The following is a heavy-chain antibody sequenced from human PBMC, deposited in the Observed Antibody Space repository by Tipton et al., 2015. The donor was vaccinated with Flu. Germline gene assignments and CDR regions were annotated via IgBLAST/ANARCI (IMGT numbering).Heavy chain of an antibody. CDR1: GFTFSSYS. V-gene: IGHV3-21*01. Sequence: SLRLSCAASGFTFSSYSMNWVRQAPGKGLEWVSSISSSSSYIYYADSVKGRFTISRDNAKNSLYLQMNSLRAEDTAVYYCAGVLSSPLGSVFATYDFWRGDFDYWGQGTLVTVSS. J-gene: IGHJ4*02. D-gene: IGHD3-3*01. CDR2: ISSSSSYI. CDR3: AGVLSSPLGSVFATYDFWRGDFDY.